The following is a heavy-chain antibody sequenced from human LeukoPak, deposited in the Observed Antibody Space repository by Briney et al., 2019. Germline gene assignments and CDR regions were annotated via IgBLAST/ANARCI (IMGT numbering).Heavy chain of an antibody. Sequence: SETLSLTCTVSGGSISSGSYYWSWIRQPAGKGLEWIGRIYISGSTNYNPSLKSRVTMSVDTSKNQFSLKLTSMTAADTAFYYCARDIPSYYGSGSFDYWGQGTLVTVSS. D-gene: IGHD3-10*01. V-gene: IGHV4-61*02. J-gene: IGHJ4*02. CDR1: GGSISSGSYY. CDR2: IYISGST. CDR3: ARDIPSYYGSGSFDY.